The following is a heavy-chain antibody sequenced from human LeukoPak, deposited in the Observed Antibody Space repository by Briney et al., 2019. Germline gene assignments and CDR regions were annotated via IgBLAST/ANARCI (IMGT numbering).Heavy chain of an antibody. CDR1: GGTFSSYA. CDR3: ARALYYYDSSGEEYGMDV. CDR2: IIPILGIA. D-gene: IGHD3-22*01. V-gene: IGHV1-69*04. Sequence: SVKVSCKASGGTFSSYAISWVRQAPGQGLEWMGRIIPILGIANYAQKFQGRVTITADKSTSTAYMELSSLRSEDTAVYYRARALYYYDSSGEEYGMDVWGQGTTVTVSS. J-gene: IGHJ6*02.